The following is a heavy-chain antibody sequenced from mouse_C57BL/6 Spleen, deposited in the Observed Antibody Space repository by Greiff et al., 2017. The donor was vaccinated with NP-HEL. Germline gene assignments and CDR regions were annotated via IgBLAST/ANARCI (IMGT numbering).Heavy chain of an antibody. CDR1: GYTFTSYD. Sequence: QVQLQQSGPELVKPGASVKLSCKASGYTFTSYDINWVKQRPGQGLEWIGWIYPRDGSTKYNEKFKGKATLTVDTSSSTAYMELHSLTSEDSAVYFCARGIYYDYEGSFAYWGQGTLVTVSA. V-gene: IGHV1-85*01. J-gene: IGHJ3*01. D-gene: IGHD2-4*01. CDR3: ARGIYYDYEGSFAY. CDR2: IYPRDGST.